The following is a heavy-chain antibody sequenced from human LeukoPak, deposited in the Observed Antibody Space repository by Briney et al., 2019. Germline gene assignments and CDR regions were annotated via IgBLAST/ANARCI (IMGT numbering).Heavy chain of an antibody. V-gene: IGHV3-23*01. CDR2: ISGSGGST. J-gene: IGHJ4*02. CDR3: AKFTGSGSYSSFDY. Sequence: GGSLRLSCAASGFTFSRYAMSWVRQAPGKGLEWVSAISGSGGSTYYADSVKGRFTISRDNSKNTLYLQMNSLRAEDTAVYYCAKFTGSGSYSSFDYWGQETLVTVSS. CDR1: GFTFSRYA. D-gene: IGHD1-26*01.